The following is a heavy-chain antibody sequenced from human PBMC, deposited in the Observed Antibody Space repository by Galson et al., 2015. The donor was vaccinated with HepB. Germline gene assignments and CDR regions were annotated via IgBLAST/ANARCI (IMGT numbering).Heavy chain of an antibody. J-gene: IGHJ5*02. Sequence: SVKVSCKASGHIFVNYNISWVRQAPGQGLEWMGWINTYSDDADYAQKLQGRVTMATDTSTNTAYMEVTSLRFDDTAVYYCAALRPFGPWGQGTLVTVSS. CDR3: AALRPFGP. CDR1: GHIFVNYN. CDR2: INTYSDDA. V-gene: IGHV1-18*04.